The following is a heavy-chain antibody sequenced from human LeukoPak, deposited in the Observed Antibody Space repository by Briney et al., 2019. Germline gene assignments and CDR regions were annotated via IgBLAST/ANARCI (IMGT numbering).Heavy chain of an antibody. Sequence: GGSLRLSWAASGXTFSTYSMNWVRQAPGKGLEWVSSISSGSGYIYYADSVKGRFTISRDNAKNSLYLQMNSLRAEDTAVYYCARDSGSYYAFDYWGQGTLVTVSS. CDR3: ARDSGSYYAFDY. D-gene: IGHD1-26*01. CDR1: GXTFSTYS. J-gene: IGHJ4*02. CDR2: ISSGSGYI. V-gene: IGHV3-21*01.